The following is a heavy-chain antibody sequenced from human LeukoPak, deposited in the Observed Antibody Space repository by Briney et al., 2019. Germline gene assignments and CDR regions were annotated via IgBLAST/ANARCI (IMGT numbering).Heavy chain of an antibody. Sequence: GGSLRLSCAASGFTFSSYAMSWVRQAPGKGLEWASAISGSGGSTYYADSVKGRFTISRDNSKNTLYLQMNSLRAEDTAVYYCAKDPDSSSWINWFDPWGQGTLVTVSS. D-gene: IGHD6-13*01. CDR1: GFTFSSYA. CDR3: AKDPDSSSWINWFDP. CDR2: ISGSGGST. V-gene: IGHV3-23*01. J-gene: IGHJ5*02.